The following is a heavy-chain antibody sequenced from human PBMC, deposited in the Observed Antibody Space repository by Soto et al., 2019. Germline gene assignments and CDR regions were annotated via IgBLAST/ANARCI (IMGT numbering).Heavy chain of an antibody. D-gene: IGHD4-17*01. J-gene: IGHJ4*02. V-gene: IGHV3-30*03. CDR3: AGLRLRGDSVDY. Sequence: QVQLVESGGGLVQPGRSLRLSCAASGFTFSSYGMHGVRQAPGKGLGWGAVISYDGSNKYYADSVKGRFTISRDNSKNTLYLQMNSLRAEDTAVYYCAGLRLRGDSVDYWGQGTLVTVSS. CDR1: GFTFSSYG. CDR2: ISYDGSNK.